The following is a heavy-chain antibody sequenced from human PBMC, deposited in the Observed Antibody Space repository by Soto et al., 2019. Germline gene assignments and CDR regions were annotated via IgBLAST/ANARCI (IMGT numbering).Heavy chain of an antibody. CDR1: GFTFTSSA. CDR3: GAEAAAGTTVPLLYWYFNL. Sequence: ASVKVSCKASGFTFTSSAMQWVRQARGQRLEWIGWIVVGSGNTSYAQKFQERVTITRDMSTSTAYMELASLRSEDKAVYYCGAEAAAGTTVPLLYWYFNLWGRGPLVPVSS. D-gene: IGHD6-13*01. V-gene: IGHV1-58*02. CDR2: IVVGSGNT. J-gene: IGHJ2*01.